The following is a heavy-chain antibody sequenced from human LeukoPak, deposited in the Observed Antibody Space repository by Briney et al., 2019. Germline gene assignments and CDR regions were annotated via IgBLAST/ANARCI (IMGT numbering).Heavy chain of an antibody. Sequence: VKVSCKASGYTFTSYGISWVRQAPGQGLEWMGWISAYNGNTNYAQKLQGRVTMTRDTSISTAYMELSRLRSDDTAVYYCARDLDIVVGAFDIWGQGTMVTVSS. V-gene: IGHV1-18*01. CDR1: GYTFTSYG. D-gene: IGHD2-2*01. CDR3: ARDLDIVVGAFDI. J-gene: IGHJ3*02. CDR2: ISAYNGNT.